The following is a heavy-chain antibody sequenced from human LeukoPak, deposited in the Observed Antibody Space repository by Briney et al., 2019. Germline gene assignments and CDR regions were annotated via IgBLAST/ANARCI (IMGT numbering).Heavy chain of an antibody. CDR3: AAAERWELPLTY. CDR2: IKSKTDGGTT. V-gene: IGHV3-15*01. Sequence: GGSLRLSCAASGFTFSYAWMSWVRQAPGKGLEWVGRIKSKTDGGTTHYAAPVKGRFTISRDNSKDTRYLQMNSLKTEDTTVYYCAAAERWELPLTYGGQGTLVAPSS. J-gene: IGHJ4*02. D-gene: IGHD1-26*01. CDR1: GFTFSYAW.